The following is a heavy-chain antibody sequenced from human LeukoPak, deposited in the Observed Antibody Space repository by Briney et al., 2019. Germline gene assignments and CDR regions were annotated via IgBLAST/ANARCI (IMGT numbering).Heavy chain of an antibody. D-gene: IGHD2-21*01. J-gene: IGHJ3*02. V-gene: IGHV4-59*08. CDR1: GGSISSYH. CDR2: IHYSGST. CDR3: ARSVSWGLLVRDDSFDI. Sequence: SETLSLTCTVSGGSISSYHWIWIRQPPGKGLEWIGYIHYSGSTNYNPSLKSRVTTSVDTSKKQFSLKLRSVTAADTAVYYCARSVSWGLLVRDDSFDIWGQGTMVTVSS.